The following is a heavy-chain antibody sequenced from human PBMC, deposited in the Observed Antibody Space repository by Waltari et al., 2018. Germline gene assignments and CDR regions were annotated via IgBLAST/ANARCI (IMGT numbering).Heavy chain of an antibody. CDR1: GFTFSSYA. CDR3: ARDQVVQGVIGV. CDR2: ISGSGGST. V-gene: IGHV3-23*01. D-gene: IGHD3-10*01. Sequence: EVQLLESGGGLVQPGGSLRLSCAASGFTFSSYAMSWVRQAPGKGLEWVSAISGSGGSTYYADSVKGRFTISRDNSKNTLYLQMNSLRAEDTAVYYCARDQVVQGVIGVWGQGTTVIVSS. J-gene: IGHJ6*02.